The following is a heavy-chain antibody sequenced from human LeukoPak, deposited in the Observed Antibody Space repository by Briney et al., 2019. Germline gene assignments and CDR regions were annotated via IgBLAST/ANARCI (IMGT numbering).Heavy chain of an antibody. CDR2: ISSTSSTI. CDR3: ASSSGTHRRYFDY. CDR1: GFTFSDYY. J-gene: IGHJ4*02. Sequence: GGSLRLSCAASGFTFSDYYMSWIRQAPGKGLEWVSYISSTSSTIYYTDSVKGRFTISRDNAKNSLYLQMNSLRAEDTAMYYCASSSGTHRRYFDYWGQGTLVTVSS. D-gene: IGHD3-10*01. V-gene: IGHV3-11*01.